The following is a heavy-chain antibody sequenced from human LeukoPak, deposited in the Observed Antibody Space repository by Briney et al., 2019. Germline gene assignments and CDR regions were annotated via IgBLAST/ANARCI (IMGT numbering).Heavy chain of an antibody. V-gene: IGHV1-2*02. CDR2: INPNSGGT. Sequence: ASVKVSCKASGYTFTAYYMHWVRQAPGQGLEWMGWINPNSGGTNYTQKFQGRVTMTRDTSISTAYMELSRLRSDDTAVYYCARGTYYYDSSGRYLFDYWGQGTLVTVSS. CDR3: ARGTYYYDSSGRYLFDY. J-gene: IGHJ4*02. D-gene: IGHD3-22*01. CDR1: GYTFTAYY.